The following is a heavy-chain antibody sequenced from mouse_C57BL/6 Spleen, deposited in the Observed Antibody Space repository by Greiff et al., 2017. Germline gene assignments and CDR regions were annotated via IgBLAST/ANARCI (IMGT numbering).Heavy chain of an antibody. Sequence: QVQLQQPGAELVRPGSSVKLSCKASGYTFTSYWMHWVKQRPIQGLEWIGNIDPSDSETHYNQKFKDKATLTVDESSSTAYMQLSSLTSEDSAVYYCARRYYDGYYDYFDYWGQGTTLTVSS. CDR2: IDPSDSET. CDR3: ARRYYDGYYDYFDY. D-gene: IGHD2-3*01. J-gene: IGHJ2*01. CDR1: GYTFTSYW. V-gene: IGHV1-52*01.